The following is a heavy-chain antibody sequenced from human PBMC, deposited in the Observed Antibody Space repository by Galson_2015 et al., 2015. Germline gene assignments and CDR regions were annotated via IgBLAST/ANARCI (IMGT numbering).Heavy chain of an antibody. D-gene: IGHD2-2*01. CDR3: ARDGNQLLFTYYYYMDV. CDR1: GFTFSNYE. V-gene: IGHV3-21*05. CDR2: ISGSSSYI. Sequence: SLRLSCAASGFTFSNYEMNWVRQAPGKGLEWVSYISGSSSYIYYADSVKGRFTISRDNAKNSLYLQMNSLRAEDTAVYYCARDGNQLLFTYYYYMDVWGKGTTVTVSS. J-gene: IGHJ6*03.